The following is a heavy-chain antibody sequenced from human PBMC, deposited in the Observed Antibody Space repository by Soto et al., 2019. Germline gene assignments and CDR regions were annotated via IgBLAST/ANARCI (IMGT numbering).Heavy chain of an antibody. CDR1: AGYGSSSRKD. J-gene: IGHJ5*02. Sequence: XGARCLTCPVSAGYGSSSRKDSSWSWQPPRKGLVWIRYINYIGGHNYNPCVKSRVTISADTSKNQFSLQLSSETAADSGAYYCPRVVQASAGRGWIDLWGQGTLVTVSS. D-gene: IGHD2-15*01. CDR2: INYIGGH. V-gene: IGHV4-61*01. CDR3: PRVVQASAGRGWIDL.